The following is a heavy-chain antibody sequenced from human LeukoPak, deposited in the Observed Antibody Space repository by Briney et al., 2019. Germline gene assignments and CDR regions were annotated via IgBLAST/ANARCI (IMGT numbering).Heavy chain of an antibody. CDR2: INPSGGST. J-gene: IGHJ4*02. CDR3: ARDRDSGHSDY. D-gene: IGHD5-12*01. Sequence: ASVKVSCKASGYTFTSYGISWVRQAPGQGLEWMGIINPSGGSTSYAQKFQGRVTMTRDTSTSTVYMELSSLRSEDTAVYYCARDRDSGHSDYWGQGTLVTVSS. CDR1: GYTFTSYG. V-gene: IGHV1-46*01.